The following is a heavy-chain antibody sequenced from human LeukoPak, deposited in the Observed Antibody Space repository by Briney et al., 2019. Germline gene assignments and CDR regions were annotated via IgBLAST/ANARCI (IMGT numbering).Heavy chain of an antibody. V-gene: IGHV4-59*01. J-gene: IGHJ3*02. CDR3: ARDQHRGSSGLVDDAFDI. CDR2: IYYSGRT. CDR1: SGSISSYY. D-gene: IGHD6-19*01. Sequence: SETLSLTCSVSSGSISSYYWSWIRQPPGKGLEWIGYIYYSGRTSYNPSLKSRVTISVDTSKNHFSLTLSSVTAADTAVYYCARDQHRGSSGLVDDAFDIWGQGTMVTVSS.